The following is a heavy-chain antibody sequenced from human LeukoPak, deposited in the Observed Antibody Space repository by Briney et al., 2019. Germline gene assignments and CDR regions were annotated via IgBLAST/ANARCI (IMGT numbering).Heavy chain of an antibody. Sequence: PGGSLRLSCAASGFTVSSNYMSWVRQAPGKGLEWVSVIYSGGSTYYADSVKGRFTISRDNSKNTLYLQMNSLRAEDTAVYYCASVSGSYRTPYYYMDVWGTGTTVTVSS. CDR2: IYSGGST. D-gene: IGHD3-16*02. J-gene: IGHJ6*03. CDR3: ASVSGSYRTPYYYMDV. CDR1: GFTVSSNY. V-gene: IGHV3-53*01.